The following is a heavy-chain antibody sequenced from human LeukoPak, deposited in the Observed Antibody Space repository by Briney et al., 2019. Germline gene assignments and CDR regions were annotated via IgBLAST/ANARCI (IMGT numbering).Heavy chain of an antibody. Sequence: PSETLSLTCTVCGGSISSYYWSWIRQPAGKGLEGIGRIYTSWSTNYNPPLKSRVTISVDKSKKQFSLKLSSVTAADTAVYYCARDLYTSGSSHYYYYMAVWGNGTTVTVSS. CDR1: GGSISSYY. CDR2: IYTSWST. J-gene: IGHJ6*03. D-gene: IGHD3-10*01. CDR3: ARDLYTSGSSHYYYYMAV. V-gene: IGHV4-4*07.